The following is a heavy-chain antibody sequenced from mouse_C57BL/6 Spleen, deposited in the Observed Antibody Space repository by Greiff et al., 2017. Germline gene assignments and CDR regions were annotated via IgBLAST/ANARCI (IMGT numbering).Heavy chain of an antibody. V-gene: IGHV1-82*01. CDR2: IYPGDGDT. Sequence: QVQLQQSGPELVKPGASVKISCKASGYAFSSSWMNWVKQRPGKGLEWIGRIYPGDGDTNYNGKFKGKATLTADKSSSTAYMQLSSLTSEDSAVYFCARSSHYCGSSYNAMDYWGQGTSVTVSS. CDR3: ARSSHYCGSSYNAMDY. J-gene: IGHJ4*01. D-gene: IGHD1-1*01. CDR1: GYAFSSSW.